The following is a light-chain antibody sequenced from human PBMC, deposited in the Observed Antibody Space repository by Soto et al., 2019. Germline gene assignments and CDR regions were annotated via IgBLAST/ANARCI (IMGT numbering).Light chain of an antibody. J-gene: IGKJ1*01. CDR1: QSVSSNT. CDR3: QQYGTSPSWT. V-gene: IGKV3-20*01. Sequence: ETVLTQSAGTLSFSPVQRATLSCSARQSVSSNTLAWYHQKPAQAPKLLMYGAPTRATGIPDRFSGSGSGTEFTLTVSRLEPDDFAVYYCQQYGTSPSWTFGQGTKVEIQ. CDR2: GAP.